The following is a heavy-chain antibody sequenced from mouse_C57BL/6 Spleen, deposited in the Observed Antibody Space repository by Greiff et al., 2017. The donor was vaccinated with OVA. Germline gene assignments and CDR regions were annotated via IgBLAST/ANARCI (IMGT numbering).Heavy chain of an antibody. V-gene: IGHV1-81*01. CDR2: IYPRSGNT. J-gene: IGHJ3*01. CDR3: ARSGDYDWFAY. Sequence: VQLQESGAELARPGASVKLSCKASGYTFTSYGISWVKQRTGQGLEWIGEIYPRSGNTYYNEKFKGKATLTADKSSSTAYMELRSLTSEDSAVYFCARSGDYDWFAYWGQGTLVTVSA. CDR1: GYTFTSYG. D-gene: IGHD2-4*01.